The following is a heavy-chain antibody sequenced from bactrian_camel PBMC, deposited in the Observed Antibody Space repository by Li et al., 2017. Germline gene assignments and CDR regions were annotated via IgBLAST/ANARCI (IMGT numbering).Heavy chain of an antibody. CDR3: AKDQDTVGFEYKY. CDR1: GYTYNRYC. V-gene: IGHV3S9*01. Sequence: HVQLVESGGGSVQAGGSLKLSCVASGYTYNRYCMGWFRQVAGEGREGVAVIDSDGTTRYAESMEGRFTISRDNAKNTVYLQLNSLKSEDMAMYYCAKDQDTVGFEYKYWGQGTQVTVS. J-gene: IGHJ4*01. CDR2: IDSDGTT. D-gene: IGHD3*01.